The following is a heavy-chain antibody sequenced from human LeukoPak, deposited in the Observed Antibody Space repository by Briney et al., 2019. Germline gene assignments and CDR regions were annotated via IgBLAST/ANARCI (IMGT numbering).Heavy chain of an antibody. CDR3: ARAGYNYRFDY. CDR1: GRSFSGYY. Sequence: PSETLSLTCAVYGRSFSGYYWSWIRQPPGKGLEWIGEINHSGSTNYNPSLKSRVTISVDTSKNQFSLKLSSVTAADTAVYYCARAGYNYRFDYWGQGTLVTVSS. V-gene: IGHV4-34*01. D-gene: IGHD5-24*01. J-gene: IGHJ4*02. CDR2: INHSGST.